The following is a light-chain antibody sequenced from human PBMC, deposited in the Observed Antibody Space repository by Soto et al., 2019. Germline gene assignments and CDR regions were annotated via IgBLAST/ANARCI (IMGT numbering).Light chain of an antibody. CDR3: QQYYNWPRT. CDR2: DAS. Sequence: TVMTHSLATLSMCTGERDTLSSRASQSIASYVAWYQQKPGQAPRLLIYDASTWDTGIPSRFSGSGSGTEFTLTISSLQSEDFAVYYCQQYYNWPRTFGQGTKVDIK. J-gene: IGKJ1*01. V-gene: IGKV3-15*01. CDR1: QSIASY.